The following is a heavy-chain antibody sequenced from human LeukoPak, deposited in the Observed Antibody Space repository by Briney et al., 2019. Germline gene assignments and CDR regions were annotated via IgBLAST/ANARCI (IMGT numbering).Heavy chain of an antibody. Sequence: SETLSLTCNVPGGSMNTDDFHWTWIRQPPGKGLEWIAYIYHTGSTYYNPSLKSRIAISVDTSKNQFSLKMTFVTATDTAVYYCARGSGYFYYMDVWGKGTTVIVSS. CDR3: ARGSGYFYYMDV. J-gene: IGHJ6*03. D-gene: IGHD1-26*01. CDR2: IYHTGST. CDR1: GGSMNTDDFH. V-gene: IGHV4-30-4*08.